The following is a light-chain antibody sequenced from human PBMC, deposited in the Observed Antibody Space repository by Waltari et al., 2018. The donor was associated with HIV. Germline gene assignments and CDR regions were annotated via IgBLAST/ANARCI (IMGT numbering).Light chain of an antibody. CDR1: SSNIGRNP. CDR3: AAWDDSLNAYV. V-gene: IGLV1-44*01. Sequence: QSVLPQTPSASGTPGQRVIVSCSGSSSNIGRNPVNWYQQLPGAAPRLLIHSIDQRPSGVPDRFSGSKSGASASLAISGLQSEDEADYYCAAWDDSLNAYVFGGGTKVTVL. CDR2: SID. J-gene: IGLJ1*01.